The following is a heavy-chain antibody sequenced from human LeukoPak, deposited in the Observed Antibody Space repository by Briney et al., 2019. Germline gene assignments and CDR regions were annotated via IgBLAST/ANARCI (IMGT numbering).Heavy chain of an antibody. Sequence: PSETLSLTCTVSGGSISSYYWSWIRQPPGKGLEGIGYIYYSGSTNYNPSLKSRVTISVDTSKNQFSLKLSSVTAADTAVYYCARAVAGTPVLFDYWGQGTLVTVSS. D-gene: IGHD6-19*01. J-gene: IGHJ4*02. CDR1: GGSISSYY. CDR3: ARAVAGTPVLFDY. V-gene: IGHV4-59*01. CDR2: IYYSGST.